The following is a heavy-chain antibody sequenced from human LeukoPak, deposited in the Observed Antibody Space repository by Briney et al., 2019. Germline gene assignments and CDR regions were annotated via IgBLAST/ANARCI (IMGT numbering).Heavy chain of an antibody. D-gene: IGHD3-10*01. Sequence: SVKVSCKASGGTFSSYAISWVRQAPGQGLEWMGGIIPIFGTANYAQKFQGRVTITADESTSTAYMELSSLRSDDTAVYYCAREGTMGLNDAFDIWGQGTMVTVSS. J-gene: IGHJ3*02. CDR2: IIPIFGTA. CDR3: AREGTMGLNDAFDI. CDR1: GGTFSSYA. V-gene: IGHV1-69*13.